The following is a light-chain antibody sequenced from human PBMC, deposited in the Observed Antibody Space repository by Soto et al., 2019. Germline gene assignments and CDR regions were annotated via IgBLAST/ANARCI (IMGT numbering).Light chain of an antibody. CDR2: GAS. J-gene: IGKJ2*01. CDR3: QQSYSTLMYT. Sequence: EIVLTQSPATLSLSPGERATLSCRASQSVSNSALAWYLQKPGQAPRLLIYGASSRATGIPDRFSGGGSGTDFSLTISRLEPEDFATYYCQQSYSTLMYTFGQGTKVEIK. CDR1: QSVSNSA. V-gene: IGKV3D-20*02.